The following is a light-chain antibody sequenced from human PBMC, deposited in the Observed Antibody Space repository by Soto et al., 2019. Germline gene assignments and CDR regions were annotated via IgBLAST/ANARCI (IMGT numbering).Light chain of an antibody. Sequence: EIVMTQSPLSLPVTPGEPASISCRSSQSLLHSNGYNYLDWYLQKPGQSPQLLIYMGSHRASGVPDRFSGSGSGTDFTLKISRVEDEDVGVYYCMQALQTPTFGQGTKVEIK. J-gene: IGKJ1*01. CDR2: MGS. CDR3: MQALQTPT. V-gene: IGKV2-28*01. CDR1: QSLLHSNGYNY.